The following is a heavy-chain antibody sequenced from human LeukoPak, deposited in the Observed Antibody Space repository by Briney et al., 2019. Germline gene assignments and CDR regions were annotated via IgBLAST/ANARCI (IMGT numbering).Heavy chain of an antibody. Sequence: GGSLRLSCASSTFTVSSNYMSWVRQAPGKGLAWVSIIYSVGNTYYADSVKGRFTVSRDNSKNTLYLQMNSLRVEDTAVYYCARVFNIAAEDGYGMDVWGQGTTVTVSS. D-gene: IGHD6-13*01. CDR1: TFTVSSNY. V-gene: IGHV3-66*01. CDR3: ARVFNIAAEDGYGMDV. J-gene: IGHJ6*02. CDR2: IYSVGNT.